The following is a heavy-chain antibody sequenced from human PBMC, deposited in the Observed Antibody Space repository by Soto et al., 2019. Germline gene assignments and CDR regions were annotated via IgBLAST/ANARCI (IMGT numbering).Heavy chain of an antibody. Sequence: QVQLQQWGAGLLKPSETLSLTCAVYGGSFSGYDWAWIRQPPGTGLEWIGEINHSGSSNYNPSLNRRVTISVDTSKNQFSLKLTSVTAANTAVYYCARDKITCLFDYWGQGTLVTVSS. J-gene: IGHJ4*02. CDR2: INHSGSS. D-gene: IGHD3-10*01. CDR1: GGSFSGYD. V-gene: IGHV4-34*01. CDR3: ARDKITCLFDY.